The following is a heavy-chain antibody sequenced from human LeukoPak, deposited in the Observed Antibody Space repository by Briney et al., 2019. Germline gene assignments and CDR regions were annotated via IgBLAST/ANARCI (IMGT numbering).Heavy chain of an antibody. D-gene: IGHD5-18*01. V-gene: IGHV3-23*01. CDR2: NSGSGDST. CDR3: AKRAQDAMVIRSHYYYYYYMDV. CDR1: GFTFSSYA. J-gene: IGHJ6*03. Sequence: GSLRLSCAASGFTFSSYAMSWVRQAPGKGLEWVSANSGSGDSTYYADSVKGRFTISRDNSKNTLYLQMNSLRAEDTAVYYCAKRAQDAMVIRSHYYYYYYMDVWGKGTTVTAPS.